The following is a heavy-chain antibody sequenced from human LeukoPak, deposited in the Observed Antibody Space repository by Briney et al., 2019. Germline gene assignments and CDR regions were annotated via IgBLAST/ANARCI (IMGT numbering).Heavy chain of an antibody. D-gene: IGHD2-2*01. Sequence: SETLSLTCTVSGGSISSYYWGWIRQPPGKGLEWIGSIYYSGSTYYNPSLKSRVTISVDTSKNQFSLKLSSVTAADTAVYYCARHLGYCSSTSCARGGHFDYWGQGTLVTVSS. CDR2: IYYSGST. J-gene: IGHJ4*02. CDR1: GGSISSYY. CDR3: ARHLGYCSSTSCARGGHFDY. V-gene: IGHV4-39*01.